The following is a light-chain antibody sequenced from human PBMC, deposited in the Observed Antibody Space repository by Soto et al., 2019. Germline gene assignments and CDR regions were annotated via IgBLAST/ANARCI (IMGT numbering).Light chain of an antibody. Sequence: DIQMTQSPSTLSASVGDRVIITCRASQSISSWLAWYQQKPGTAPKLLIYKASTLQSGVPSRFSGSRSGTEFTLTISSLQPDDSATYYCQQYSDIWTFGQGTKV. CDR3: QQYSDIWT. V-gene: IGKV1-5*03. J-gene: IGKJ1*01. CDR1: QSISSW. CDR2: KAS.